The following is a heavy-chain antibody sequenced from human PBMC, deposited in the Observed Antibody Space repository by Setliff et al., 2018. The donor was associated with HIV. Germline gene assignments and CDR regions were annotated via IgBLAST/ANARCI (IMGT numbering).Heavy chain of an antibody. CDR1: GFNVSHNY. CDR3: AGDNYGDYARD. J-gene: IGHJ4*02. CDR2: IYSDGRT. V-gene: IGHV3-53*01. Sequence: GGSLRLSCAASGFNVSHNYMTWVRQAPGKGLEWVYIIYSDGRTYYADSVKGRFTISRDDSKNTVYLQMHSLRVEDTAVYYCAGDNYGDYARDWGLGTLVTVSS. D-gene: IGHD4-17*01.